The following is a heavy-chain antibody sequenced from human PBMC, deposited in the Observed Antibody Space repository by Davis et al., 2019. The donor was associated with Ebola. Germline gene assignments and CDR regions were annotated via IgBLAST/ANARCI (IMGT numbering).Heavy chain of an antibody. J-gene: IGHJ3*02. CDR2: IYPGDSDT. CDR3: ARQGCGGDCYLDAFDI. Sequence: GESLKISCRGSGYSFTSYWIGWVRQMPGKGLEWMGIIYPGDSDTRYSPSFQGQVTISADKSISTAYLQWSSLKASDTAMYYCARQGCGGDCYLDAFDIWGQGTMVTVSS. V-gene: IGHV5-51*01. D-gene: IGHD2-21*01. CDR1: GYSFTSYW.